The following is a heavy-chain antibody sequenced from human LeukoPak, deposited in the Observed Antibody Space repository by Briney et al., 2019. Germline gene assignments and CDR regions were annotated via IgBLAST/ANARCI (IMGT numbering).Heavy chain of an antibody. Sequence: SETLSLTCTVSGGSISSGGYYWSWIRQPPGKGLEWIGYIYHSGSTYYNPSLKSRVTISVDRSKNQFSLKLSSVTAADTAVYYCARYCSSTSCHLRAAFDYWGQGTLVTVSS. D-gene: IGHD2-2*01. CDR2: IYHSGST. V-gene: IGHV4-30-2*01. CDR1: GGSISSGGYY. J-gene: IGHJ4*02. CDR3: ARYCSSTSCHLRAAFDY.